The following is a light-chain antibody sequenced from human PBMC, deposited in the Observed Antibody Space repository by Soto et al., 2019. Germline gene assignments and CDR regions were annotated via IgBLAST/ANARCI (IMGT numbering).Light chain of an antibody. CDR1: SSDVGAYNY. V-gene: IGLV2-14*01. Sequence: QSALTQPASVSGSPGQSITISCTGSSSDVGAYNYVSWYQQHPDKAPKLMIYKVSTRPSGVSNRFSGSKSGNTASLTISGLEAEDEADYYCTSYTRDTTLVFGGGTKLTVL. J-gene: IGLJ2*01. CDR3: TSYTRDTTLV. CDR2: KVS.